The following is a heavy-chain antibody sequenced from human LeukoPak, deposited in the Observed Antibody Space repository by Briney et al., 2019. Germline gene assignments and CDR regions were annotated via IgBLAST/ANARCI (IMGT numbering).Heavy chain of an antibody. V-gene: IGHV7-4-1*02. CDR3: ARDGSAGGF. CDR2: INTNTGHP. D-gene: IGHD3-10*01. J-gene: IGHJ4*02. Sequence: ASVKVSCKVSGYTFSRYAMDWVRQAPGQGLEWMGWINTNTGHPTYAQGFTGRFVFSLDTSVSTAYLQINSLKAEDTAVYYCARDGSAGGFWGQGTLVTVSS. CDR1: GYTFSRYA.